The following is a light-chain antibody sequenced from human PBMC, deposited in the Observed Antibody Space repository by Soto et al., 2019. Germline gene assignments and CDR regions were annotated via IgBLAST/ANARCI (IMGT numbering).Light chain of an antibody. J-gene: IGLJ2*01. CDR2: DVY. Sequence: QSALTQPPSVSGSPGQSVTISCTGASSNLRSYDYVSWYQQHPGKAPKPMIYDVYKRPSGVPDRFSGSKSGNTASLTISGLQAEDEAEYYCCSDAGSYILFFGGGTKLTVL. CDR1: SSNLRSYDY. CDR3: CSDAGSYILF. V-gene: IGLV2-11*01.